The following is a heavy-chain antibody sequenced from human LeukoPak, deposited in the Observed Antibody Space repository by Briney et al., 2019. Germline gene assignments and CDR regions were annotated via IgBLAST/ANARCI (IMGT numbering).Heavy chain of an antibody. CDR2: IRVYNGNT. J-gene: IGHJ4*01. V-gene: IGHV1-18*01. CDR1: GYTFTSYG. D-gene: IGHD6-19*01. CDR3: ARFILTGYSSGGFDY. Sequence: GASVKVSCKASGYTFTSYGINWVRQAPGQGLEWMGWIRVYNGNTNYAQKLQGRVTMTTDTSTSTAYMELRSLRSDDTAVYYCARFILTGYSSGGFDYWGQGTLVTVSS.